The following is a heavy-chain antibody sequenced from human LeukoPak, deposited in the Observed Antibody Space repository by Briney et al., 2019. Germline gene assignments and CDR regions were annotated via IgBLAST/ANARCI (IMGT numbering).Heavy chain of an antibody. V-gene: IGHV3-49*04. J-gene: IGHJ4*02. CDR3: TRDAPYYYDSSGYIRGDY. D-gene: IGHD3-22*01. CDR2: IRSKAYGGTT. CDR1: GFTFSTYA. Sequence: GGSLRLSCAASGFTFSTYAMSWVRQAPGKGLEWVGFIRSKAYGGTTEYAASVKGRFTISRDDSKSIAYLQMNSLKTEDTAVYYCTRDAPYYYDSSGYIRGDYWGQGTLVTVSS.